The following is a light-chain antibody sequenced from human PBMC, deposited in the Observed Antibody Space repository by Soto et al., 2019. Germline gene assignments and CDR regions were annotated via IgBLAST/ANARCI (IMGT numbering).Light chain of an antibody. J-gene: IGKJ1*01. CDR3: QLYNNWPPWT. V-gene: IGKV3-15*01. CDR1: QSVSSN. CDR2: GAS. Sequence: EIVMTQSPATLSVSPGERATLSCRASQSVSSNLAWYQQKPGQAPRLLIYGASTRATGIPARFSGSGSGTEFTLSISSLQSEDFAVYYSQLYNNWPPWTFGQGTKVEIK.